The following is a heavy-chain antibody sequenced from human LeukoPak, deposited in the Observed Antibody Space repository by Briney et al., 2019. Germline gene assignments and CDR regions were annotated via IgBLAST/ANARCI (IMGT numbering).Heavy chain of an antibody. V-gene: IGHV3-30*02. CDR2: IRYDGSNK. CDR3: AKDDDLDDIVVGPY. J-gene: IGHJ4*02. CDR1: GFTFSSYG. Sequence: GGSLRLSRAASGFTFSSYGMHWVRQAPGKWLEWVAFIRYDGSNKYYADSVKGRFTISRDNSKNTLYLQMNSLRAEDTAVYYCAKDDDLDDIVVGPYWGRGTLVTVSS. D-gene: IGHD2-15*01.